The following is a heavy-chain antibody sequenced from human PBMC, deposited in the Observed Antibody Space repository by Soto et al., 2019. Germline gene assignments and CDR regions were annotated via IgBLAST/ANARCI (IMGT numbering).Heavy chain of an antibody. J-gene: IGHJ4*02. CDR1: GYTFTSYD. V-gene: IGHV1-8*01. CDR3: AREATVLGNDY. Sequence: QVQLVQSGAEVKKPGASVKVSCKASGYTFTSYDINWVRQATGQGLEWMGWMNPNSGNTGYAQKCQGRVTLTRHADISTAYLELSSLRAEDTAVYYCAREATVLGNDYWGQGTLVTVSS. D-gene: IGHD7-27*01. CDR2: MNPNSGNT.